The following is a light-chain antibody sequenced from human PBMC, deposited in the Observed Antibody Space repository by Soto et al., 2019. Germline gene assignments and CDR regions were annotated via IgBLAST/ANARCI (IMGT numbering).Light chain of an antibody. Sequence: EFVLTQSPGTLSLSPGERATLSCRASQTVRNNYLAWYQQKPGQAPRLLIYDASSRATGIPDRFSGGGSGTDFTLPISRLEPEDFAVYYCQQVSSYPLTFGGGTKVEIK. J-gene: IGKJ4*01. CDR3: QQVSSYPLT. V-gene: IGKV3-20*01. CDR2: DAS. CDR1: QTVRNNY.